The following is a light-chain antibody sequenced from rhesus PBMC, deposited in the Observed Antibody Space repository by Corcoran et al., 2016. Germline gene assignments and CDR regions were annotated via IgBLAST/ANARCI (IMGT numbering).Light chain of an antibody. CDR3: SSYANSVPFI. CDR2: EVT. J-gene: IGLJ1*01. CDR1: SSDVGGYNR. V-gene: IGLV2-13*03. Sequence: QADPTQPPSVSGSPGQSVTISCTGTSSDVGGYNRVSWYQQVPGKAPKLMIFEVTKRPSGVSNRFSGSKSGNTASLTISGLQAEDEADYYCSSYANSVPFIFGSGTRLTVL.